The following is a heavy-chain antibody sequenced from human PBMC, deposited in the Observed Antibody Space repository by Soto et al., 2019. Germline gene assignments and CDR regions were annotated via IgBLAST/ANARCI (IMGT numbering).Heavy chain of an antibody. V-gene: IGHV6-1*01. CDR3: SRDRAVAGTIYYGMDV. CDR1: VDSVSNNSVA. CDR2: TYYRSKWYN. J-gene: IGHJ6*02. D-gene: IGHD6-19*01. Sequence: SQTLSLTCAISVDSVSNNSVAWNLISQSPSRGLEWLGRTYYRSKWYNDYAVSVKSRITINPDTSKNQFSLQLNSVTPEDTAVYYCSRDRAVAGTIYYGMDVWGQGNKVT.